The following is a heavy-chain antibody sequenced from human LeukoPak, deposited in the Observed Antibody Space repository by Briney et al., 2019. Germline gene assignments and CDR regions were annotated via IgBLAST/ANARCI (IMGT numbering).Heavy chain of an antibody. D-gene: IGHD3-10*01. CDR2: INHSGSN. Sequence: SETLSLTCAVYGGSFSGYYWSWIRQPPGKGLEWIGEINHSGSNNYNPSLKSRVTISVDTSKNQFSLKLSSVTAADTAVYYCARVVISPSTLDYWGQGTLVTVSS. CDR1: GGSFSGYY. CDR3: ARVVISPSTLDY. J-gene: IGHJ4*02. V-gene: IGHV4-34*01.